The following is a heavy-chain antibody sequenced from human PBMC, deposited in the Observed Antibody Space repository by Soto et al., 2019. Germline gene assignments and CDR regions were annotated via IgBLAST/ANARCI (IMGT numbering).Heavy chain of an antibody. D-gene: IGHD1-7*01. V-gene: IGHV3-30*18. CDR2: ITYDGSFQ. Sequence: SLRLSCQSSGFKFDNYGMHWVRQAPGKGLEWVAVITYDGSFQYYADSVKGRFTISRDNSKNTLSLHLNTLKPEDTAVYHCAKDRVGGTFYTPLAFWGQGTLVTVSS. CDR3: AKDRVGGTFYTPLAF. CDR1: GFKFDNYG. J-gene: IGHJ4*02.